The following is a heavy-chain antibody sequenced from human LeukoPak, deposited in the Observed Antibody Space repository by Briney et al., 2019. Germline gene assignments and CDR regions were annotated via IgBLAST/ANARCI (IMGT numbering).Heavy chain of an antibody. V-gene: IGHV3-30*02. CDR2: IRYDGSNK. CDR1: GFTFSSYG. CDR3: ARDGMITFGGVIAYPKY. J-gene: IGHJ4*02. D-gene: IGHD3-16*02. Sequence: GGSLRLSCAASGFTFSSYGMHWVRQAPGKGLEWVAFIRYDGSNKYYADSVKGRFTISRDNSKNTLYLQMNSLRAEDTAVYYCARDGMITFGGVIAYPKYWGQGTLVTVSS.